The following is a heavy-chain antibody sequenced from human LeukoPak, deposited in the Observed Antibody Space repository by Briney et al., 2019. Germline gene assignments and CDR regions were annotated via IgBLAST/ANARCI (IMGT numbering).Heavy chain of an antibody. D-gene: IGHD2-2*01. CDR2: INDSGGDT. CDR3: ARVPSSASCYFCYFDP. Sequence: GGSLRLSCAASGVTFSSYGMSGGRQAPGKGLEWGSGINDSGGDTDYADSVKGRFTVSRDNSRNTLYLQMNSLRAEDPAVYYCARVPSSASCYFCYFDPWGQGNLVTVSS. CDR1: GVTFSSYG. V-gene: IGHV3-23*01. J-gene: IGHJ5*02.